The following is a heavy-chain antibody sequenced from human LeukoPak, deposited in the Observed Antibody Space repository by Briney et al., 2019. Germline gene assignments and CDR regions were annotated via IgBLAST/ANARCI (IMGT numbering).Heavy chain of an antibody. D-gene: IGHD4-23*01. Sequence: ASVKVSCKASGNTFTSYDINWVRQAPGQGLEWMGWINPNSGGTNYAQKFQDRVTMTRDTSISTAYMELSRLRSDDTAVYYCARDGDYGGPAGYWGQGTLVTVSS. V-gene: IGHV1-2*02. CDR3: ARDGDYGGPAGY. CDR2: INPNSGGT. J-gene: IGHJ4*02. CDR1: GNTFTSYD.